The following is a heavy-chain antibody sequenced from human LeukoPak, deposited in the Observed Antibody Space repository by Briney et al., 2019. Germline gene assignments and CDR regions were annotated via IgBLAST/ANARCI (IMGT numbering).Heavy chain of an antibody. CDR3: ARDSSPGPYYYYYYMDV. CDR2: IYTSGST. CDR1: GGSISSYY. D-gene: IGHD6-6*01. V-gene: IGHV4-4*07. J-gene: IGHJ6*03. Sequence: SETLSLTCTVSGGSISSYYWSWIRQPAWKGLEWIGRIYTSGSTNYNPSLKSRVTMSVDTSKNQFSLKLSSVTAADTAVYYCARDSSPGPYYYYYYMDVWGKGTTVTVSS.